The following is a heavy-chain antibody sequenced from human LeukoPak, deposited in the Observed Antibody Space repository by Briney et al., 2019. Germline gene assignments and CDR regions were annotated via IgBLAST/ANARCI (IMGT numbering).Heavy chain of an antibody. CDR3: ASRSGYSHYYDMDV. D-gene: IGHD2-21*01. J-gene: IGHJ6*03. Sequence: PETLSLTCTVAGGSISSHYWSWIRHPPGDGLEWIGYLYYRGNTNYNTYLKSRVTISVDTSKNQFSLKLSSVTAADTAVYYCASRSGYSHYYDMDVWGKGTTVTVSS. CDR2: LYYRGNT. CDR1: GGSISSHY. V-gene: IGHV4-59*11.